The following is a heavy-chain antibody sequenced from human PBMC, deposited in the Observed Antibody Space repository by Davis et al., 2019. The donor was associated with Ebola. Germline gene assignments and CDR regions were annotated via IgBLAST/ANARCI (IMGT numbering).Heavy chain of an antibody. CDR3: ARVFSTSSDLFYYYYMDV. CDR1: GYTFTSYG. V-gene: IGHV1-18*04. D-gene: IGHD2-2*01. CDR2: ISVYNGNT. J-gene: IGHJ6*03. Sequence: ASVKVSCKASGYTFTSYGISWVRQAPGQGLEWMGWISVYNGNTNYAQKLQGRVTMTTDTSTSTAYMELRSLRSDDTAVYYCARVFSTSSDLFYYYYMDVWGKGTTVTVSS.